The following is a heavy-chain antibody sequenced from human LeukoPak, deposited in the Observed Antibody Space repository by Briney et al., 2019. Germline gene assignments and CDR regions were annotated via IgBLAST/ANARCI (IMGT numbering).Heavy chain of an antibody. Sequence: PSGTLSLTCPVYGGSFSGYYWSWIRQPPGKGLEWIGEINHSGSTNYNPSLKSRVTISVDTSKNQFSLKLSSVTAADTAVYYCARPRGYNLSGLGYWGQGTLVTVSS. V-gene: IGHV4-34*01. D-gene: IGHD5-24*01. CDR2: INHSGST. CDR3: ARPRGYNLSGLGY. J-gene: IGHJ4*02. CDR1: GGSFSGYY.